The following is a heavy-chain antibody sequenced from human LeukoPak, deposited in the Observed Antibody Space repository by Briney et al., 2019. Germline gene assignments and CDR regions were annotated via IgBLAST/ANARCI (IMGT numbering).Heavy chain of an antibody. CDR1: GFTFSNYW. J-gene: IGHJ4*02. CDR2: IKQDGSEK. Sequence: GGSLRLSCVVSGFTFSNYWMSWVRQAPGKGLEWVANIKQDGSEKYFVDSVKGRFTISRDNAKNSLYLQMNSLRAGDTAVYYCARDPGPDYWGQGTLVTVSS. CDR3: ARDPGPDY. V-gene: IGHV3-7*03.